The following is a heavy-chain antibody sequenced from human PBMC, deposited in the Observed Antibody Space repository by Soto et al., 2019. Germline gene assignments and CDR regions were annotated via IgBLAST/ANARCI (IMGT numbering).Heavy chain of an antibody. J-gene: IGHJ6*02. V-gene: IGHV3-48*02. CDR3: ARKGYGDYAKYYGMDV. D-gene: IGHD4-17*01. CDR1: GFTFSSYS. Sequence: EVQLVESGGGLVQPGGSLRLSCAASGFTFSSYSMNWVRQAPGKGLEWVSYISSSSSTIYYADSVKGRFTISRDNAKNSLYLQMNSLRDEDTAVYYCARKGYGDYAKYYGMDVWGQGTTVTVSS. CDR2: ISSSSSTI.